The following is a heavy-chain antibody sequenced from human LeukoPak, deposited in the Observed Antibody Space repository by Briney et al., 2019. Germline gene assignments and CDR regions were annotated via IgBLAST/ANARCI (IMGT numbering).Heavy chain of an antibody. CDR3: AKDRSSSWYYYGMDV. Sequence: GGSLRLSCAASGFTFDDYAMHWVRQAPGKGLEWDSGISWNSGSIGYADSVKGRFTISRDNAKNSLYLQMNSLRAEDTALYYCAKDRSSSWYYYGMDVWGQGTTVTVSS. CDR2: ISWNSGSI. D-gene: IGHD6-13*01. J-gene: IGHJ6*02. CDR1: GFTFDDYA. V-gene: IGHV3-9*01.